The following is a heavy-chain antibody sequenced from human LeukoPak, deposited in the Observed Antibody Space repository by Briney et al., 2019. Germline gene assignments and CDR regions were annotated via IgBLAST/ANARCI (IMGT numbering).Heavy chain of an antibody. J-gene: IGHJ3*02. CDR3: ARERDYDILTGPSTAFDI. Sequence: SQTLSLTCTVSGGSISSGGYYWSWIRQHPGKGLEWIGYIYYSGSTNYNPSLKSRVTISVDTSKNQFSLKLSSVTAADTAVYYCARERDYDILTGPSTAFDIWGQGTMVTVSS. CDR1: GGSISSGGYY. V-gene: IGHV4-31*03. D-gene: IGHD3-9*01. CDR2: IYYSGST.